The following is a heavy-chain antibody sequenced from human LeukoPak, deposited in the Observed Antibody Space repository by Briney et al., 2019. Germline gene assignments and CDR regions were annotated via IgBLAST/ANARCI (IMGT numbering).Heavy chain of an antibody. CDR2: INPNSGGT. J-gene: IGHJ5*02. CDR1: GYTLTGYY. Sequence: ASVKVSCKASGYTLTGYYMHWVRQAPGQGLEWMGWINPNSGGTNYAQEFQGRVTMTRDTSISTAYMELSRLRSDGTAVYYCARSPLRYFDWLLYEDWFDPWGQGTLVTVSS. V-gene: IGHV1-2*02. CDR3: ARSPLRYFDWLLYEDWFDP. D-gene: IGHD3-9*01.